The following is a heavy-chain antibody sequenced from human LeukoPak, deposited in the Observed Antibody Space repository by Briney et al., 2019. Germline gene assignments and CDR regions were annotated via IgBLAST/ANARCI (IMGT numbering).Heavy chain of an antibody. CDR3: ARDVSYYGSGTYGDY. V-gene: IGHV1-18*01. D-gene: IGHD3-10*01. CDR2: ISAYNGNT. Sequence: GASVKVSCKAAGFTFKSYGFSWVRQATGQGLEWMGLISAYNGNTNYAQKFQGRVTMTTDTSTSTAYLEVRSLRSDDTAVYYCARDVSYYGSGTYGDYWGQGTLVTVSP. J-gene: IGHJ4*02. CDR1: GFTFKSYG.